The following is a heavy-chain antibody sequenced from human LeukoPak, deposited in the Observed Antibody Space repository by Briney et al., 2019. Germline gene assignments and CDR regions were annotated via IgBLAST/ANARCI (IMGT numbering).Heavy chain of an antibody. CDR1: GYTFTSYA. J-gene: IGHJ3*02. Sequence: ASVKVSCKASGYTFTSYAMHWVRQAPGQRLEWMGWINAGNGNTKYSQKFQGRVTITRDTSASTAYMELSSLRSEDTAVYYCARGGYCSGGSCYEIGAFDIWGQGTMVTVSS. V-gene: IGHV1-3*01. D-gene: IGHD2-15*01. CDR3: ARGGYCSGGSCYEIGAFDI. CDR2: INAGNGNT.